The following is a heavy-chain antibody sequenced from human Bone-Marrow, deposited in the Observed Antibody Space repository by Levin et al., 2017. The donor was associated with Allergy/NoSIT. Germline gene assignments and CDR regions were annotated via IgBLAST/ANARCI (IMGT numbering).Heavy chain of an antibody. Sequence: GESLKISCEASGFYFSDYGMSWVRQAPAKGLEWVSAITKNGDATHYADSVKGRFTISRDNSKNTLYLQLNSLRTEDTAIYYCATRGVPRYYYYGMDVWGQGTTVTVSS. CDR1: GFYFSDYG. CDR3: ATRGVPRYYYYGMDV. J-gene: IGHJ6*02. D-gene: IGHD3-10*01. V-gene: IGHV3-23*01. CDR2: ITKNGDAT.